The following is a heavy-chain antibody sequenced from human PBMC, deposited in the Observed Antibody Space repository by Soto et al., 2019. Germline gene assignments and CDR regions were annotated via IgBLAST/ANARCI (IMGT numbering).Heavy chain of an antibody. CDR1: GYTSTSYG. J-gene: IGHJ4*02. D-gene: IGHD2-15*01. CDR3: ARDCSGGSCYSAGGY. CDR2: ISAYNGNT. V-gene: IGHV1-18*04. Sequence: GASVKVSCKASGYTSTSYGISWVRQAPGQGLEWMGWISAYNGNTNYAQKLQGRVTMTTDTSTSTAYMELRSLRSDDTAVYYCARDCSGGSCYSAGGYWGQGTLVTVSS.